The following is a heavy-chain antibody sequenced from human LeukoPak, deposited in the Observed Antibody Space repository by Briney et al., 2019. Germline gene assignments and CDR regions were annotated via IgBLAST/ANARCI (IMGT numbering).Heavy chain of an antibody. CDR3: VRDGGPYYFDW. D-gene: IGHD3-16*01. J-gene: IGHJ4*02. V-gene: IGHV3-7*01. CDR2: IKQDASEK. Sequence: PGGSLRLSCAASGFSFSSYWMSWVRQAPGRGLEWVANIKQDASEKYYVVSVRGRFTISRDSSKNSVYLQMNSLRVEDTAVYYCVRDGGPYYFDWWGQGTLVTVST. CDR1: GFSFSSYW.